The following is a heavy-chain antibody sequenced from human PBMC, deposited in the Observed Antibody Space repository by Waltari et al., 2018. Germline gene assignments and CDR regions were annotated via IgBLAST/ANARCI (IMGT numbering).Heavy chain of an antibody. V-gene: IGHV1-8*01. Sequence: QVQLVQSGAEVKKPGASVKVSCKASGYTFTSYDINWVRQATGQGLEWMGWMNPNSGNTGYALKFQGRVTMTRNTSISKAYMELSSLRSEDTAVYYCARQYCSSTSCYDYYGMDVWGQGTTVTVSS. CDR2: MNPNSGNT. D-gene: IGHD2-2*01. CDR1: GYTFTSYD. J-gene: IGHJ6*02. CDR3: ARQYCSSTSCYDYYGMDV.